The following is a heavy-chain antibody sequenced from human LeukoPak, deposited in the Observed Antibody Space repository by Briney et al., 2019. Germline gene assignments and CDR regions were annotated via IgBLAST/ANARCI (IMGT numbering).Heavy chain of an antibody. V-gene: IGHV1-69*06. D-gene: IGHD3-10*01. CDR2: IIPICGTA. J-gene: IGHJ6*04. CDR1: GGTFSSYA. Sequence: SVKVSCKASGGTFSSYAISWVRQAPGQGLEWMGGIIPICGTANYAQKSHDRVTIPADKSTTTAYMALSSLRSEDTAVYYCATRSTMVRGVMRVYYYGMDVWGKGTTVTVSS. CDR3: ATRSTMVRGVMRVYYYGMDV.